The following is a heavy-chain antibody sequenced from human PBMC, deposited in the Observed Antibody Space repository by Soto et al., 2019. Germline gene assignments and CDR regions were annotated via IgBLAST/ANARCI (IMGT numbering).Heavy chain of an antibody. Sequence: QVQLVQSGAEVKKPGASVRVSCKTSGYSFAGHYLHWVRQAPGQGLDWMGWINPNRGGTIYAQKFQGRVTMTRDTSIGTAYMVLNSLSYDDTAVYYCARDSHYDILTGYSRNAFDMWGRGTVVTVSS. J-gene: IGHJ3*02. V-gene: IGHV1-2*02. D-gene: IGHD3-9*01. CDR3: ARDSHYDILTGYSRNAFDM. CDR2: INPNRGGT. CDR1: GYSFAGHY.